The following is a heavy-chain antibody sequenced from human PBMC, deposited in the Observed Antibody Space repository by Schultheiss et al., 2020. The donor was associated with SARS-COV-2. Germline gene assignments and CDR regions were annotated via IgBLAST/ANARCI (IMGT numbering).Heavy chain of an antibody. CDR2: INPSGGST. CDR3: ARDFSGYYYGYFDY. V-gene: IGHV1-46*01. D-gene: IGHD3-22*01. J-gene: IGHJ4*02. Sequence: ASVKVSCKASGYTFTGYYMHWVRQAPGQGLEWMGIINPSGGSTSYAQKFQGRVTITADESTSTAYMELSSLRSEDTAVYYCARDFSGYYYGYFDYWGQGTLVTVSS. CDR1: GYTFTGYY.